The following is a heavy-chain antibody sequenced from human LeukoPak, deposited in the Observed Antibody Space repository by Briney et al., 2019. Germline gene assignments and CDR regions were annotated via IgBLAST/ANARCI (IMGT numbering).Heavy chain of an antibody. D-gene: IGHD3-22*01. CDR2: IIPIFGAA. J-gene: IGHJ3*02. CDR3: ARDRYDSSGYYPHDAFDI. Sequence: SVTVSCKPSGGTLSSYAISWVRQAPGQGLKWMGGIIPIFGAANYPQKFQGRVTITADESTSTACMELRSLGSDDTAVYYCARDRYDSSGYYPHDAFDIWGEGTMVTVSS. V-gene: IGHV1-69*01. CDR1: GGTLSSYA.